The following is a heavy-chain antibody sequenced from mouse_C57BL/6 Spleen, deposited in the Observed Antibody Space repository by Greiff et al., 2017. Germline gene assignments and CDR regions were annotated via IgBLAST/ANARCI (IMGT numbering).Heavy chain of an antibody. CDR2: IDPETGGT. V-gene: IGHV1-15*01. CDR3: TRGSGRAWFAY. Sequence: VQLQESGAELVRPGASVTLSCKASGYTFTDYEMHWVKQTPVHGLEWIGAIDPETGGTAYNQKFKGKAILTADKSSSTAYMELRSLTSEDSAVYYCTRGSGRAWFAYWGQGTLVTVSA. D-gene: IGHD4-1*01. CDR1: GYTFTDYE. J-gene: IGHJ3*01.